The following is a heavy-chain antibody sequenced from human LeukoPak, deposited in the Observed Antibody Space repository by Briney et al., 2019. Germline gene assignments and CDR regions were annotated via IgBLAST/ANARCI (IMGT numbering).Heavy chain of an antibody. J-gene: IGHJ4*02. Sequence: GGSLRLSCAASGFTFSSYGMHWVRQAPGKGLEWVSAISGSGGSTYYADSVKGRFTISRDNSKNTLYLQMNSLRAEDTAVYYCAKIWPYGDYNHYWGQGTLVTVSS. D-gene: IGHD4-17*01. V-gene: IGHV3-23*01. CDR2: ISGSGGST. CDR3: AKIWPYGDYNHY. CDR1: GFTFSSYG.